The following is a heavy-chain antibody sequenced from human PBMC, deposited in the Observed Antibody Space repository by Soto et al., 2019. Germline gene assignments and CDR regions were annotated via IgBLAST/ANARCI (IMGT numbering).Heavy chain of an antibody. CDR1: GYTFFTYD. J-gene: IGHJ5*02. Sequence: QVHLVQSGVEVKTPGPSVKVSCQASGYTFFTYDISWVRQAPRQGREWMGWISTYSGDTKYAQKFQGRVTMTTDTSTTTAYLELRSLRSDVTAVYYCAWQHGPTTSENWFDPWGQGTLVIVSS. D-gene: IGHD5-12*01. V-gene: IGHV1-18*01. CDR3: AWQHGPTTSENWFDP. CDR2: ISTYSGDT.